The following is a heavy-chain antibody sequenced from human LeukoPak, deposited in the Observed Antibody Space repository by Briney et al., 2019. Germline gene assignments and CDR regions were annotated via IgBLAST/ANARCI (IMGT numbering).Heavy chain of an antibody. CDR1: GYTFSDYY. Sequence: ASVKVSCKASGYTFSDYYIHWVRQVAGQGLEWMGRINPNSGGTNYAQMFQGRVIMTRDTSSRTVYMEMRRLRSDDTAVYHCARELRDDIVVVVEALGDPHHGYMDVWGKGTTVTISS. CDR3: ARELRDDIVVVVEALGDPHHGYMDV. V-gene: IGHV1-2*06. D-gene: IGHD2-15*01. CDR2: INPNSGGT. J-gene: IGHJ6*03.